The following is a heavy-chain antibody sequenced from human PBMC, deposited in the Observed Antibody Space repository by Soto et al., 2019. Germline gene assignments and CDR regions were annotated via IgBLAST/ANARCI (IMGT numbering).Heavy chain of an antibody. D-gene: IGHD2-2*01. CDR1: GFTFSSYG. J-gene: IGHJ3*02. Sequence: QVQLVESGGGVVQPGRSLRLSCAASGFTFSSYGMHWVRQAPGKGLEWVAVISYDGSNKYYADSVKGRFTISRDNSKNTLYLQMNSLRAEDTAVYYCAKELNVLVPAAMDGEGDAFDIWGQRTMVTVSS. CDR2: ISYDGSNK. CDR3: AKELNVLVPAAMDGEGDAFDI. V-gene: IGHV3-30*18.